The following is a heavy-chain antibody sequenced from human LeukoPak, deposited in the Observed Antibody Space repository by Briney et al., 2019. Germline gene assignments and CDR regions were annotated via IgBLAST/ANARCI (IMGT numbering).Heavy chain of an antibody. CDR3: ASHISSDSGSYFEYWFDP. D-gene: IGHD1-26*01. J-gene: IGHJ5*02. Sequence: GESLKISCKGSGYSFTSYWIGWVRQMPGKGLEWMGIIYPGDSDTRYSPSFQGQVTISADKSISTAYLQWSSLKASDTAMYYCASHISSDSGSYFEYWFDPWGQGTLVTVSS. CDR2: IYPGDSDT. CDR1: GYSFTSYW. V-gene: IGHV5-51*01.